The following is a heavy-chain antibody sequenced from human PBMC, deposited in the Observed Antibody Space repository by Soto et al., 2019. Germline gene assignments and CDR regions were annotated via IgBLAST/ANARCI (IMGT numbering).Heavy chain of an antibody. CDR2: ISYDGSNK. Sequence: GGSLRLSCAASGFTFSSYAMHWVRQAPGKGLEWVAVISYDGSNKYYADSVKGRFTISRDNSKNTLYLQMNSLRAEDTAVYYCPRDFLLWFGDYYYYYGMDVWGQGTTVTVSS. V-gene: IGHV3-30-3*01. J-gene: IGHJ6*02. CDR1: GFTFSSYA. CDR3: PRDFLLWFGDYYYYYGMDV. D-gene: IGHD3-10*01.